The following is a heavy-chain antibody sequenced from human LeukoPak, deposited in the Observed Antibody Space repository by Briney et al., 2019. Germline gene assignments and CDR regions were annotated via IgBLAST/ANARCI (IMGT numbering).Heavy chain of an antibody. CDR3: ARDLTGVYDILTGFGTFDI. D-gene: IGHD3-9*01. Sequence: GGSLRLSCAASGFTFDDYAMHWVRQAPGKGLEWVSGLNWNSANIGYADSVKGRFTISRDNAKNSLYLQMNSLRSEDTAVYYCARDLTGVYDILTGFGTFDIWGQGTMVTVSS. CDR1: GFTFDDYA. CDR2: LNWNSANI. J-gene: IGHJ3*02. V-gene: IGHV3-9*01.